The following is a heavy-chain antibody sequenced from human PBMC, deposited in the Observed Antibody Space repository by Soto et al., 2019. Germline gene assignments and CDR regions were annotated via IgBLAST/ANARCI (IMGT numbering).Heavy chain of an antibody. CDR2: IIPIFGTA. CDR3: ARVMDCSGGSCYEDY. Sequence: SLKVSCKASGGTFSSYAISWVRQAPGQGLKWMGGIIPIFGTANYAQKFQGRVTITADKSTSTAYMELSSLRSEDTAVYYCARVMDCSGGSCYEDYWGQGTLVT. CDR1: GGTFSSYA. D-gene: IGHD2-15*01. J-gene: IGHJ4*02. V-gene: IGHV1-69*06.